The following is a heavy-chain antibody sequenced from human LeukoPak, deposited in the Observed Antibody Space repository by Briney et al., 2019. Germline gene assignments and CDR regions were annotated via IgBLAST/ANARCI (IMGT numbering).Heavy chain of an antibody. CDR2: IYNDGSRT. V-gene: IGHV3-74*01. D-gene: IGHD2-15*01. CDR3: ARDRGGSSTNWFDP. CDR1: GFTFSSYW. Sequence: GGSLRLSCAASGFTFSSYWMHWVRQAPGKGLVWVSRIYNDGSRTSYADSVKGRFTISRDNAKDTLYLQINSLRAEDTAVYYCARDRGGSSTNWFDPWGQGTLVTVSS. J-gene: IGHJ5*02.